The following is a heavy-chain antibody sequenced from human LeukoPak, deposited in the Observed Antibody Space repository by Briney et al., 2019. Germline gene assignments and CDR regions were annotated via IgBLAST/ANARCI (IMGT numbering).Heavy chain of an antibody. J-gene: IGHJ6*02. CDR1: GFTFSTYG. CDR3: ARASSSPLSTWGRGYGLDV. V-gene: IGHV3-33*01. D-gene: IGHD6-13*01. Sequence: PGGSLRLSCAASGFTFSTYGMHWVRQAPGKGLEWVAAVWYDGSNKYYADSVKGRFTISRDNSKNTLYLQMSSLRADDTAVYYCARASSSPLSTWGRGYGLDVWGQGTTVTVSS. CDR2: VWYDGSNK.